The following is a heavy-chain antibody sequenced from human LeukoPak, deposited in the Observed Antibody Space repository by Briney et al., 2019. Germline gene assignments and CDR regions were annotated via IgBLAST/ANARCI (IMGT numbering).Heavy chain of an antibody. CDR2: ISGSGSDT. D-gene: IGHD1-26*01. CDR3: AKVAGSYYPFDY. V-gene: IGHV3-23*01. Sequence: GGSLRLSCAASGFTFSSYAMSWVRQAPGKGLEWVSAISGSGSDTYYADSVTGRFTVSRDNSKNAVYLQMNSLRAEDTAVYYCAKVAGSYYPFDYWGQGTLVTVSS. CDR1: GFTFSSYA. J-gene: IGHJ4*02.